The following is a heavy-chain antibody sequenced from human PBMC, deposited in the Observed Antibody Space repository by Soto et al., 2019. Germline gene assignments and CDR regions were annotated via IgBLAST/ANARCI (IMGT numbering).Heavy chain of an antibody. CDR2: INGGNGNT. V-gene: IGHV1-3*01. CDR1: GYSFTNYG. D-gene: IGHD3-10*01. J-gene: IGHJ3*02. CDR3: ARDPWGGAVDAFDI. Sequence: QVQFVQSGAEVKKPGASVKVSCKASGYSFTNYGIHWVRQAPGQRLEWMGWINGGNGNTKYSQKFRGRVTITRDTSASTAYMELSSLRSEDTAVYYCARDPWGGAVDAFDIWGQGTMVSVSS.